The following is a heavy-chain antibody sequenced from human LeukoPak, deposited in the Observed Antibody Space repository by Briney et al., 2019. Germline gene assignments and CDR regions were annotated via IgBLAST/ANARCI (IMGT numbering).Heavy chain of an antibody. Sequence: PGGSLRLSCAASGFTFRGFSMSWVRQSPTKGLEWVANIKQDGSERYYVDSVKGRFTISRDNAKNTLYLQMNSLRAEDTAVYYCARRIAAAAAPYYFDYWGQGTLVTVSS. J-gene: IGHJ4*02. V-gene: IGHV3-7*01. CDR1: GFTFRGFS. CDR2: IKQDGSER. CDR3: ARRIAAAAAPYYFDY. D-gene: IGHD6-13*01.